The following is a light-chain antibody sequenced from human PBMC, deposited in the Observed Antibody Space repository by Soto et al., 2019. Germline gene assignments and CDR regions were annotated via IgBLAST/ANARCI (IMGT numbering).Light chain of an antibody. Sequence: LTLSRAAQCWVRGERASLCCRASQSVSSYLAWYQQKPGQAPRLLIYDASNRATGIPASFIGSGSGPDFSLCIRSLEPEALAVSPCQQRSNWSNFGQGTRLEIK. CDR2: DAS. CDR3: QQRSNWSN. CDR1: QSVSSY. J-gene: IGKJ5*01. V-gene: IGKV3-11*01.